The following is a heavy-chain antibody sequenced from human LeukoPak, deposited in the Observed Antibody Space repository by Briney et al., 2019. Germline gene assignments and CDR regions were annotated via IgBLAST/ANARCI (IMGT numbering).Heavy chain of an antibody. J-gene: IGHJ5*02. D-gene: IGHD2-21*02. V-gene: IGHV4-30-2*01. CDR2: IYHSGGT. CDR1: GGSIYGSGWH. CDR3: ARGPIGGVVLGTALGYFDP. Sequence: PSQTLSLTCSVSGGSIYGSGWHWSWLRQPPGKGLEWIGYIYHSGGTYISPPLTSRVSISVDRYKNQFFLYLNYATDADTAVYYCARGPIGGVVLGTALGYFDPWGQGTLVTVSS.